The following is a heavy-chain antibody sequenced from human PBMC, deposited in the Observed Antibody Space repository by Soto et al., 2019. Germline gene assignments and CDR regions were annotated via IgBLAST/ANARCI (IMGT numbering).Heavy chain of an antibody. CDR1: GYTFTNNG. CDR2: ISADSGNT. Sequence: QVQLEQSGAEVKKPGASVKVSCKASGYTFTNNGISWVRQAPGQRLEWMGWISADSGNTKYAQKFQGRITMTTETSTTTAYMELRSLKSDDTAVYYCARDRNHGLDNWGQGTLVTVSS. CDR3: ARDRNHGLDN. J-gene: IGHJ4*02. D-gene: IGHD1-1*01. V-gene: IGHV1-18*01.